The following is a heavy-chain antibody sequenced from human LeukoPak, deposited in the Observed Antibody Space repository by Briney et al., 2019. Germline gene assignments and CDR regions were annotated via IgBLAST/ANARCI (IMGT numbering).Heavy chain of an antibody. J-gene: IGHJ4*02. Sequence: SETLSLTCTVSGGSISSYYRSWIRQPPGKGLEWIGYIYYSGSTNYNPSLKGRVTISVDTSKNQFSLKLSSVTAADTAVYYCARDLRGWGSSWFDYWGQGTLVTVSS. D-gene: IGHD6-13*01. CDR1: GGSISSYY. CDR3: ARDLRGWGSSWFDY. CDR2: IYYSGST. V-gene: IGHV4-59*01.